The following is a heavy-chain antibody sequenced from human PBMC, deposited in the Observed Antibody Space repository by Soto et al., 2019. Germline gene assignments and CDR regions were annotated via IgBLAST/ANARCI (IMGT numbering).Heavy chain of an antibody. CDR2: IWYDGSNK. Sequence: GGSLRLSCAASGFTFSSYGMHWVRQAPGKGLEWVAVIWYDGSNKYYADSVKGRFTISRDNSKNTLYLQMNXLRAEDTAVXXCARDPRLRFLEWLFDYWGQGTLVTVSS. D-gene: IGHD3-3*01. J-gene: IGHJ4*02. CDR3: ARDPRLRFLEWLFDY. V-gene: IGHV3-33*01. CDR1: GFTFSSYG.